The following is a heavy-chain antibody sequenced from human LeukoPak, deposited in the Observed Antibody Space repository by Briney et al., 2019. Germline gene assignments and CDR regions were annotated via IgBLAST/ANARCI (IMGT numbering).Heavy chain of an antibody. J-gene: IGHJ5*02. Sequence: SETLSLTCAVYGGSFSGYYWSWIRQPPGKGLEWIGEINHSGSTNYNPSLKSRVTISVDTSKNQFSLKLSFVTAADTAVYYCARGGYDFWGAARLNWFDPWGQGTLVTVSS. CDR1: GGSFSGYY. CDR3: ARGGYDFWGAARLNWFDP. D-gene: IGHD3-3*01. V-gene: IGHV4-34*01. CDR2: INHSGST.